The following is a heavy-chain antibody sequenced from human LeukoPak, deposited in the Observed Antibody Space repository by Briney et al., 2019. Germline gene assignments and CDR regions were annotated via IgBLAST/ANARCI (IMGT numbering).Heavy chain of an antibody. D-gene: IGHD3-22*01. CDR2: IYTSGST. Sequence: SETLSLTCTVSGGSISSYYWSWIRQPAGKGLEWIGRIYTSGSTNYNPSLKSRVTMSVDTSKNQFSLKLSSVTAADTAVYYCAREPLTYYYDSSGYFDNWFDPWAREPWSPSPQ. CDR1: GGSISSYY. CDR3: AREPLTYYYDSSGYFDNWFDP. V-gene: IGHV4-4*07. J-gene: IGHJ5*02.